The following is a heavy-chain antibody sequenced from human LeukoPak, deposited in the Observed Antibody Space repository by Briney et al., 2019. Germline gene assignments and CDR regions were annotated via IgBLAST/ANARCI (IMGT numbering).Heavy chain of an antibody. CDR1: GFTFSSYE. Sequence: GGSLRLSCAASGFTFSSYEMNWVRQAPGKGLEWVANVNQDGSGKYYVDSVKGRFTISKDNAKNSLYLQMNSLRVEDTAVYYCARDATTELGTVYMDVWGKGTTVTISS. CDR2: VNQDGSGK. D-gene: IGHD4-17*01. V-gene: IGHV3-7*01. CDR3: ARDATTELGTVYMDV. J-gene: IGHJ6*03.